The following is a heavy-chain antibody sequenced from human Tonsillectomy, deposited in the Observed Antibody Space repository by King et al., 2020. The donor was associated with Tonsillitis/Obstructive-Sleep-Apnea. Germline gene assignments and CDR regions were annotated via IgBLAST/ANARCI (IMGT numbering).Heavy chain of an antibody. J-gene: IGHJ6*02. Sequence: VQLVESGGGVVQPGRSLRLSCAASGFTFSSYGIHWVRQAPGKGLEWVAVISYDGSNKYYADSVKGRFTISRDNSKNTLYLQMNSLRAEDTAVYYCAREVLRFAVGYAMDVWGQGTTVTVSS. D-gene: IGHD3-3*01. V-gene: IGHV3-30*04. CDR2: ISYDGSNK. CDR1: GFTFSSYG. CDR3: AREVLRFAVGYAMDV.